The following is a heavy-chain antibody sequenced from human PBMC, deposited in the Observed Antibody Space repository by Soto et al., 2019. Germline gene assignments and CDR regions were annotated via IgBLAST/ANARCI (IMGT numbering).Heavy chain of an antibody. V-gene: IGHV4-39*07. CDR1: RGSISSGTNY. Sequence: PSETLSLTCTVSRGSISSGTNYWAWIRQPPGKGLEWIANIYYSGSTFYNPSLKSRVTISLDTSKNQFSLKLSSVTAADTAVYYCARASYDFWSGYSPIDYWGQGTLVTV. J-gene: IGHJ4*02. D-gene: IGHD3-3*01. CDR3: ARASYDFWSGYSPIDY. CDR2: IYYSGST.